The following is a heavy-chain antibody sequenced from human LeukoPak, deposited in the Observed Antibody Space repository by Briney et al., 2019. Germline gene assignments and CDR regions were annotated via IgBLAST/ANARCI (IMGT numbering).Heavy chain of an antibody. J-gene: IGHJ6*02. Sequence: GGSLRLSCTASGFTFSSYAMNWVRQAPGKGLEWASGIGAGGTFTYYADSVKGRFTIFRDNSRNTLYLQMNSLRADDTAVYYCAKDLSASYDFWSGSALYYYGMDVWGQGTTVTVSS. CDR1: GFTFSSYA. V-gene: IGHV3-23*01. CDR3: AKDLSASYDFWSGSALYYYGMDV. CDR2: IGAGGTFT. D-gene: IGHD3-3*01.